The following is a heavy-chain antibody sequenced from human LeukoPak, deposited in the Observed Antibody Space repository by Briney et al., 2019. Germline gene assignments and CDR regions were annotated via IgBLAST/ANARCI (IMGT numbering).Heavy chain of an antibody. J-gene: IGHJ4*02. D-gene: IGHD4-17*01. CDR2: MNPNSGNT. Sequence: ASVKVSCKASGYTFTSYDINWVRQATGQGLEWMGWMNPNSGNTGYVQKFQGRVTMTRDTSISTAYMELNSLRSEDTAVYYCARTLTYGDYDFDYWGQGTLVTVSS. CDR3: ARTLTYGDYDFDY. CDR1: GYTFTSYD. V-gene: IGHV1-8*01.